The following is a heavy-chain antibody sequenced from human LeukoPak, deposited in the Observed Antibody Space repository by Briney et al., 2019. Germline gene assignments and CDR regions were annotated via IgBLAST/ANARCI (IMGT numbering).Heavy chain of an antibody. D-gene: IGHD3-22*01. CDR2: IYYSGST. Sequence: NPSETLSLTRTVSGGSISSYYWSWIRQPPGKGLEWIGYIYYSGSTNYNPSLKSRVTISVDTSKNQFSLKLSSVTAADTAVYYCARSISSGYYYNWFDPWGQGTLVTVSS. V-gene: IGHV4-59*01. CDR3: ARSISSGYYYNWFDP. CDR1: GGSISSYY. J-gene: IGHJ5*02.